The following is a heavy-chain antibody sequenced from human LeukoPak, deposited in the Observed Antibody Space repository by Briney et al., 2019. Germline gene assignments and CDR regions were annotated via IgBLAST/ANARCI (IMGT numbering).Heavy chain of an antibody. CDR3: ARCYDFWSGYRRPPSNCYMDV. CDR2: TYYRSKWYN. D-gene: IGHD3-3*01. Sequence: SQTLSLTCAISGDSVSSNSAAWNWIRQSPSRGLEWLGRTYYRSKWYNDYAVSVKSRITINPDTSKNQFSLQLNSVTPEDTAVYYCARCYDFWSGYRRPPSNCYMDVWGKGTTVTVSS. J-gene: IGHJ6*03. V-gene: IGHV6-1*01. CDR1: GDSVSSNSAA.